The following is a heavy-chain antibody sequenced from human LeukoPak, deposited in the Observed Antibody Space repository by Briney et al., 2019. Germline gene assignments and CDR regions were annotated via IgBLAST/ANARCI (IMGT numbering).Heavy chain of an antibody. V-gene: IGHV3-30-3*01. CDR1: GFTFSRYA. CDR2: ISYDGSSE. CDR3: ARVGYYSSGPFSYFDY. Sequence: VGSLRLSCAAAGFTFSRYAMHWVRQAPGEGLEWVGVISYDGSSEYYADSVKGRFTISRDSSENTMYLQMNSLRVEDTAVYYCARVGYYSSGPFSYFDYWGQGTLVTVSS. D-gene: IGHD3-10*01. J-gene: IGHJ4*02.